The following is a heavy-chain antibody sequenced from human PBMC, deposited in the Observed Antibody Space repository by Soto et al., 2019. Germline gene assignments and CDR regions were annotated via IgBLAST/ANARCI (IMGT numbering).Heavy chain of an antibody. V-gene: IGHV4-30-2*01. CDR1: GGSLSSGGYS. D-gene: IGHD3-22*01. CDR3: ARDSLHGYYFAS. Sequence: HLQLQESGSGLVKPSQTLSLPCAVSGGSLSSGGYSWNWLLQPPGKGLEWIGYIYHSGSTYYNPSLKGRVTISVDNSNNQFSLKLSSVTAAYTAVYYCARDSLHGYYFASWVHRTLVTVSA. CDR2: IYHSGST. J-gene: IGHJ4*01.